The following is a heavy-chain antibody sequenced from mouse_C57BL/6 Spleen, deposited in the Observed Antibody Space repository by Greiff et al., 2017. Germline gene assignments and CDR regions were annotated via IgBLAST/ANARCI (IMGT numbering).Heavy chain of an antibody. CDR3: ARRFHYYGSSYDY. Sequence: QVQLQQSGAELVRPGTSVQVSCKASGYAFTNYLIEWVKQRPGQGLEWIGVINPGSGGTNYNEKFKGKATLTAYKSSSTAYMQLSSLTSEDSAVYFCARRFHYYGSSYDYWGQGTTLTVSS. D-gene: IGHD1-1*01. CDR2: INPGSGGT. CDR1: GYAFTNYL. J-gene: IGHJ2*01. V-gene: IGHV1-54*01.